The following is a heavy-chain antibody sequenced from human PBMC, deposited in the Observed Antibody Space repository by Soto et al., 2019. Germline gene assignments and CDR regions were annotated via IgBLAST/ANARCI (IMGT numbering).Heavy chain of an antibody. CDR3: ARAIGNAFDI. CDR2: ISSRSYT. Sequence: EVQLVESGGGLVKPGGSLRLSCAASGFTFSTSSLYWVRQAPGKGLEWVSSISSRSYTYYADSVKGRFTISRDNAKNSLYLQMNSLRAGDTAVYYCARAIGNAFDIWAQARMVTVSS. D-gene: IGHD1-26*01. CDR1: GFTFSTSS. V-gene: IGHV3-21*01. J-gene: IGHJ3*02.